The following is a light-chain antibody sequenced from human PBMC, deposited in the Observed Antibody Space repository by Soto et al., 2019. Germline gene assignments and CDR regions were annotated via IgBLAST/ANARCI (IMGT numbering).Light chain of an antibody. Sequence: EIVLTQSPHTLSLSPGERASLSCRTSQTISSSYFAWYQQKPGQSPRLLVYAASIRAPGIPDRFSGSGSGADFTLTISRLEPADFAVYYCQHSDGSLTFGGGTRVEIK. J-gene: IGKJ4*01. CDR1: QTISSSY. CDR3: QHSDGSLT. V-gene: IGKV3-20*01. CDR2: AAS.